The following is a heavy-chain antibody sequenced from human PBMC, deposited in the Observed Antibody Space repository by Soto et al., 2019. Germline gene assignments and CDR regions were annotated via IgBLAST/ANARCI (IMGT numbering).Heavy chain of an antibody. J-gene: IGHJ4*02. V-gene: IGHV3-30*18. D-gene: IGHD5-12*01. CDR2: ISHDGSNQ. CDR1: GFTFSSCG. CDR3: AKGMGRDSGYDLLFHY. Sequence: QVQLVESGGGVVQPGRSLRLSCAASGFTFSSCGMHWVRQAPGKGLEWVAVISHDGSNQYYADSVKGRFTISRDNSKNTLCLQMNRLGVEDTALYYCAKGMGRDSGYDLLFHYWGQGTLVTVSS.